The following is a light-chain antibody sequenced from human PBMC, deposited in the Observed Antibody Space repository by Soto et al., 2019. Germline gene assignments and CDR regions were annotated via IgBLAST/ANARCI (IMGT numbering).Light chain of an antibody. V-gene: IGKV3-20*01. CDR3: QQYGRPPQT. CDR2: GTS. Sequence: EIVLTQSPGTLSLSPGERATLSCRASQSVRSNCLAWYQHKPFQAPRLLIYGTSSRATDIPDWFTWSWSGTDFTLTISRLEPEDFAVYSCQQYGRPPQTFGQGTKVDIK. CDR1: QSVRSNC. J-gene: IGKJ1*01.